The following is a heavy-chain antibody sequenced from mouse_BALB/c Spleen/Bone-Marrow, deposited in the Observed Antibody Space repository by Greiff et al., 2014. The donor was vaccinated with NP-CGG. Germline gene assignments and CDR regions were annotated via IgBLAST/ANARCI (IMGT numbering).Heavy chain of an antibody. J-gene: IGHJ2*01. Sequence: QVHVKQSGAELVKPGASVKLSCKASGYTFTNYWMHWVEQRPGQGLEWIGEINPSNGRTNYNEKFKSKATLTVDKSSSTAYMQLSSLTSEDSAVYYCARGFDYWGQGTTLTVSS. V-gene: IGHV1S81*02. CDR2: INPSNGRT. CDR1: GYTFTNYW. CDR3: ARGFDY.